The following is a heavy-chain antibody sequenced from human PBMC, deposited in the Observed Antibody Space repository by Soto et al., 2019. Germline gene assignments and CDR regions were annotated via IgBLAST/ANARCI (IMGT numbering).Heavy chain of an antibody. V-gene: IGHV2-70*11. CDR1: GFSLSTSGMC. J-gene: IGHJ6*02. D-gene: IGHD5-18*01. CDR3: ARIGYSYGHIYYYYGMEV. Sequence: SGPTLVNPTQTLTLTCTFSGFSLSTSGMCVSRIRQPPGKALEWLARIDWDDDKYYSTSLKTRLTISKDTSKNQVVLTMTNMEPVDTATYYCARIGYSYGHIYYYYGMEVWGQGTTVTVSS. CDR2: IDWDDDK.